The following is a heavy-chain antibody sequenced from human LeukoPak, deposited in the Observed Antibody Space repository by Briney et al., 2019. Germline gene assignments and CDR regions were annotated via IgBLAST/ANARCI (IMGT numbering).Heavy chain of an antibody. V-gene: IGHV1-18*01. D-gene: IGHD3-16*02. Sequence: GASVKVSCKASGGTFSSYAISWVRQAPGQGLEWMGWISAYNGNANYAQKLQGRVTMTTDTSTNTAYMELRSLRSDDTAVYYCARAAMITFGGVISNDNWFDPWGQGTLVTVSS. CDR3: ARAAMITFGGVISNDNWFDP. CDR2: ISAYNGNA. J-gene: IGHJ5*02. CDR1: GGTFSSYA.